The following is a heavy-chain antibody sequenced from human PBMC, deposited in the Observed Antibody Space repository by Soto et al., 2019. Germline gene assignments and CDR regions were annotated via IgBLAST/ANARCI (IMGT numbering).Heavy chain of an antibody. V-gene: IGHV4-34*01. CDR2: INHSGST. Sequence: SETLSLTCAVYGGSFSGYYWSWIRQPPGNGLEWIGEINHSGSTNYNPSLKSRFTISRDNSKNTLYLQMNSLRAEDTAVYYCARDLTAHRAVSGPFAYWGQGTLVTVSS. CDR1: GGSFSGYY. D-gene: IGHD6-19*01. CDR3: ARDLTAHRAVSGPFAY. J-gene: IGHJ4*02.